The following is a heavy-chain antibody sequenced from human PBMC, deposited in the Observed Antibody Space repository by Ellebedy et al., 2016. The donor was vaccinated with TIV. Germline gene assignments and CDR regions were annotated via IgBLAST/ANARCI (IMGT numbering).Heavy chain of an antibody. CDR1: GFTFSSYW. J-gene: IGHJ4*02. D-gene: IGHD6-19*01. CDR2: IKQDGGET. V-gene: IGHV3-7*03. CDR3: ARDKGDDSGSKFDS. Sequence: GGSLRLSCAASGFTFSSYWMSWVRRAPGKGLEWVANIKQDGGETYYVDSLRGRFTISRDNAKRSLYLQMNSLRADDTAVYYCARDKGDDSGSKFDSWGQGTLVTVSS.